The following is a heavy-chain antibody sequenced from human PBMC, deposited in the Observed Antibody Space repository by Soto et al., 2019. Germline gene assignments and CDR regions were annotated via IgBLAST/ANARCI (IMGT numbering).Heavy chain of an antibody. CDR3: AILRGLRKC. J-gene: IGHJ4*02. CDR1: GFSFSTHT. CDR2: IGASGDAT. V-gene: IGHV3-23*01. Sequence: EVPRLESGGGLVQPGGSLRLSCAASGFSFSTHTLSWVRQAPGKGLVWLSSIGASGDATYYADSVKGRFTISRDNSEDTVSLQINILRVDETAVYYCAILRGLRKCWGPGNRVTVSS. D-gene: IGHD4-17*01.